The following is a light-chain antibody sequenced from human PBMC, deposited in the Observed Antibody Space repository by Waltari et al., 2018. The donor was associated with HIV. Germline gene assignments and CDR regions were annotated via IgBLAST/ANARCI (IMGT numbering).Light chain of an antibody. CDR1: TLGNNY. Sequence: SYDLTQPPSVSVSPGQTANITCSGDTLGNNYVSWYQQKPGQSPILVIFQDRKRPLGIPERFSGSTSGNTATLTISGTQAVDEADYFCQAWDSNTVIFGGETKLTVL. J-gene: IGLJ2*01. CDR3: QAWDSNTVI. V-gene: IGLV3-1*01. CDR2: QDR.